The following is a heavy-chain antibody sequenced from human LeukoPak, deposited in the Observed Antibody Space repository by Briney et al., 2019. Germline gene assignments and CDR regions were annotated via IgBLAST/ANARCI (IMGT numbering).Heavy chain of an antibody. D-gene: IGHD7-27*01. J-gene: IGHJ5*02. Sequence: GASVKVSCKASGGTFSSYAISWVRQAPGQGLEWMGWISAYNGNTNYAQKLQGRVTMTTDTSTSTAYMELRSLRSDDTAVYYCARDPEITGDPHWFDPWGQGTLVTVSS. CDR3: ARDPEITGDPHWFDP. CDR1: GGTFSSYA. CDR2: ISAYNGNT. V-gene: IGHV1-18*01.